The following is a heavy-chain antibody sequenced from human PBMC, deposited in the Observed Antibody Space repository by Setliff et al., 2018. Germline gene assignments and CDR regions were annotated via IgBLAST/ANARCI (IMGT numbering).Heavy chain of an antibody. J-gene: IGHJ4*02. V-gene: IGHV7-4-1*02. CDR1: GYIFIDYG. D-gene: IGHD1-26*01. CDR3: ASQMGTSETYPK. Sequence: ASVKVSCKASGYIFIDYGMSWVRQAPGQSLEWMGWINTHTGNPTYAQGFTGRFVFSLDTSVSTAYLQISSLKAEDTAVYYCASQMGTSETYPKWGQGTPVTVPQ. CDR2: INTHTGNP.